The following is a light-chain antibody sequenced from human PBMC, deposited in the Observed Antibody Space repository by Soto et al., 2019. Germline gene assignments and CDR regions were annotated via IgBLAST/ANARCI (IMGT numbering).Light chain of an antibody. Sequence: QSVLTQPPSASGSPGQSVTISCTGTSSDVGAYDYVSWYQQHPGKAPKLMIYEINKRPSGVPDRFSGSKSGNTASLTVSGLQADDEADYYCSSFAGSNNFPYGFGTGTKV. CDR1: SSDVGAYDY. CDR3: SSFAGSNNFPYG. V-gene: IGLV2-8*01. J-gene: IGLJ1*01. CDR2: EIN.